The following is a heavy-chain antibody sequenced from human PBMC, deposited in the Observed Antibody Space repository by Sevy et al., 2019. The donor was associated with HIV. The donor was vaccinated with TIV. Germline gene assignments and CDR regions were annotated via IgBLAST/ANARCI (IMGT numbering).Heavy chain of an antibody. CDR2: ISWNSGAI. CDR3: TRVSRGTDDDY. V-gene: IGHV3-9*01. J-gene: IGHJ4*02. Sequence: GGSLRLSCAASGFIFSDYAMHWVRLVPGKGLEWVSGISWNSGAIGYADSVKGRFTISRDNAKNSLFLQMNSLRAEDTAVYYCTRVSRGTDDDYWGQGTLVTVSS. D-gene: IGHD1-1*01. CDR1: GFIFSDYA.